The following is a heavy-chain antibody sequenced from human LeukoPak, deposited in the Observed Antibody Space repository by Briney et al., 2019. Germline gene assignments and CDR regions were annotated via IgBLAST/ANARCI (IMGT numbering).Heavy chain of an antibody. D-gene: IGHD3-22*01. CDR3: ARIGYYYDSSGYYYYWFDP. CDR1: GGSISSYY. J-gene: IGHJ5*02. V-gene: IGHV4-59*01. Sequence: SETLSLTCTVSGGSISSYYWSWVRQPPGKGLEWIGFVFYTGSTNYNPSLKSRVTISVDTSKNQFSLKLSSVTAADTAVYYCARIGYYYDSSGYYYYWFDPWGQGTLVTVSS. CDR2: VFYTGST.